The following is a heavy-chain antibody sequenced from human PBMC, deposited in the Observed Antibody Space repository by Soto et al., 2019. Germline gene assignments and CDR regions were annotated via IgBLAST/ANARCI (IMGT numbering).Heavy chain of an antibody. CDR3: ARAPSGSYLGHYYYYYGMDV. CDR2: IYYSGST. J-gene: IGHJ6*02. V-gene: IGHV4-59*01. D-gene: IGHD1-26*01. CDR1: GGSISSYY. Sequence: SETLSLTCTVSGGSISSYYWSWIRQPPGKGLEWIGYIYYSGSTNYNPSLKSRVTISVDTSKNQFSLKLSSVTAADTAVYYCARAPSGSYLGHYYYYYGMDVWGQGTTVTVSS.